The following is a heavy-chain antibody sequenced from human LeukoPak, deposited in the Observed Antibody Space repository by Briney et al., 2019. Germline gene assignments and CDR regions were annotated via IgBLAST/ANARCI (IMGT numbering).Heavy chain of an antibody. J-gene: IGHJ4*02. Sequence: PGGSLRLSCAASGFTFSSYAMGWVRQAPGKGLEWVSGINGSGGRTYYAVSVKGRFTISRDNSKNTLYLQMNSLRAEDTAVYYCAKDRGWRSHYYDSSGYYDYWGQGTLVTVSS. CDR2: INGSGGRT. D-gene: IGHD3-22*01. V-gene: IGHV3-23*01. CDR3: AKDRGWRSHYYDSSGYYDY. CDR1: GFTFSSYA.